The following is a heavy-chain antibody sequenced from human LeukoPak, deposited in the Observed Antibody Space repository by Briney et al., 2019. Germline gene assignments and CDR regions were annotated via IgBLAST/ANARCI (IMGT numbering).Heavy chain of an antibody. CDR1: GFTFSSYA. CDR3: ARNRAFGAFDAFDM. CDR2: IRYDGTDE. Sequence: GGSLRLSCAASGFTFSSYAMNWVRQAPGKGLEWLAFIRYDGTDESYGASVRGRLTISRDDPLNTVYLQMDSLGHDDTAVYYCARNRAFGAFDAFDMWGQGTMVTVSS. D-gene: IGHD3-10*01. J-gene: IGHJ3*02. V-gene: IGHV3-30*04.